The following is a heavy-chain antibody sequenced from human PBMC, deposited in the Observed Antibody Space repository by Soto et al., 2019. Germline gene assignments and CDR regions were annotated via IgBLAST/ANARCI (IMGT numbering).Heavy chain of an antibody. Sequence: ASLKVSCKASGYTFTSYAMHWVRQAPGQRLEWMGWINAGNGNTKYSQKFQGRVTITRDTSASTAYMELSSLRSEDTAVYYCARSLYGSGSYSPKRYYYMDVWGKGTTVTVSS. CDR3: ARSLYGSGSYSPKRYYYMDV. D-gene: IGHD3-10*01. J-gene: IGHJ6*03. CDR1: GYTFTSYA. CDR2: INAGNGNT. V-gene: IGHV1-3*01.